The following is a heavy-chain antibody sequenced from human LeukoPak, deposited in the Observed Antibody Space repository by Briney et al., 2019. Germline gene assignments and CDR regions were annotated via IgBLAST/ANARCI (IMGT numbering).Heavy chain of an antibody. J-gene: IGHJ6*02. Sequence: PSETLSLTCTVSGGSISSYYWSWIRQPPGKGLEWIGYIYYSASTNYNPSLKSRVTISVDTSENQFSLKLSSVTAADTAVYYCARARIAVAGILYYYYGMDVWGQGTTVTVSS. CDR2: IYYSAST. V-gene: IGHV4-59*01. CDR1: GGSISSYY. CDR3: ARARIAVAGILYYYYGMDV. D-gene: IGHD6-19*01.